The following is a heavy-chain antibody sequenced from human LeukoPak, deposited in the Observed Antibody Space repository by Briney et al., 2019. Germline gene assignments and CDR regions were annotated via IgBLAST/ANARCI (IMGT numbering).Heavy chain of an antibody. CDR1: GFTFSTYN. Sequence: GGSLRLSCAASGFTFSTYNMNWVRQDPGKGLEWVSSIYTSSSYIYYADSVKGRFTISRDNAKNSLYLQMNTLTAEDTAVYYCARVSGNYSPLDYWGQGTLVTVSS. D-gene: IGHD1-7*01. CDR3: ARVSGNYSPLDY. J-gene: IGHJ4*02. V-gene: IGHV3-21*01. CDR2: IYTSSSYI.